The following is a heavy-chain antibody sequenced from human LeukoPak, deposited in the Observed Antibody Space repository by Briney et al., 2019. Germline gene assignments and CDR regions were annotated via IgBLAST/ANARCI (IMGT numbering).Heavy chain of an antibody. CDR3: ARVVWPDY. CDR1: GFTFSYYG. Sequence: PGGSLRLSCAASGFTFSYYGLTWVRQAPGKGLEWVSAISGSGGSTYYADSMKGRFTISRDNAKNSLYLQMNSLRAEDTAVYYCARVVWPDYWGQGTLVTVSS. J-gene: IGHJ4*02. D-gene: IGHD2-21*01. V-gene: IGHV3-23*01. CDR2: ISGSGGST.